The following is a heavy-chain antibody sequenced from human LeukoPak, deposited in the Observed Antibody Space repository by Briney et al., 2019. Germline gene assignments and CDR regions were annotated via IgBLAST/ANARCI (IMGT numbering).Heavy chain of an antibody. CDR2: IYYSGST. CDR1: GGSISSYY. Sequence: SETLSLTCTVSGGSISSYYWSWIRQPPGKGLEWIGYIYYSGSTNYNPSLKSRVTISVDTSKNQFPLKLSSVTAADTAVYYCARTQLWLDYYYYMDVWGKGTTVTVSS. J-gene: IGHJ6*03. D-gene: IGHD5-18*01. V-gene: IGHV4-59*01. CDR3: ARTQLWLDYYYYMDV.